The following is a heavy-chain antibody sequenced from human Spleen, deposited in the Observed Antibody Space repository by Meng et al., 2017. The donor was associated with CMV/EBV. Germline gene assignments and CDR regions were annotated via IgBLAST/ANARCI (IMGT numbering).Heavy chain of an antibody. Sequence: GGSLRLSCQGSGYSFTNYWIGWVRQMPGKGLEWVGIIFPGDSETKYSPSFEGQVTISADKSIDTAYLQWSSLKASDTAMYYCARHFDGAGYLEWYFDYWGQGTLVTVSS. CDR2: IFPGDSET. V-gene: IGHV5-51*01. CDR1: GYSFTNYW. CDR3: ARHFDGAGYLEWYFDY. D-gene: IGHD3-3*01. J-gene: IGHJ4*02.